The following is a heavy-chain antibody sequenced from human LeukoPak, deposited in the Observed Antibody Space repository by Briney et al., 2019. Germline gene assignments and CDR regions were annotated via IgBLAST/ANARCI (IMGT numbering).Heavy chain of an antibody. CDR3: TTDAQGVRGYWAFDI. V-gene: IGHV3-15*01. Sequence: GGSLRLSCAASGFTFSNAWMSWVRQAPGKGLEWVGRIKSKTDGGTTDYAAPVKGRFTISRDDSKNTLYLQMNSLKTEDTAVYYCTTDAQGVRGYWAFDIWGQGTMVTVSS. J-gene: IGHJ3*02. D-gene: IGHD3-10*01. CDR2: IKSKTDGGTT. CDR1: GFTFSNAW.